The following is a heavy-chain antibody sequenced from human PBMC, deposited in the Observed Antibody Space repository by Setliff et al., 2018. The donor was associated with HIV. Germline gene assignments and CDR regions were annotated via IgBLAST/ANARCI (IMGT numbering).Heavy chain of an antibody. CDR1: GDSSRSGSYY. CDR3: AKDIHSSPWYGVGGMDV. Sequence: ASETLSLPCPVSGDSSRSGSYYWSWIRQPPGKGLAWIGNVYYSVTTYYNPSLKSRVTISVDTSKNQFSLKVTSVTATDTAVYYCAKDIHSSPWYGVGGMDVWGQGTTVTVSS. V-gene: IGHV4-39*02. J-gene: IGHJ6*02. CDR2: VYYSVTT. D-gene: IGHD6-13*01.